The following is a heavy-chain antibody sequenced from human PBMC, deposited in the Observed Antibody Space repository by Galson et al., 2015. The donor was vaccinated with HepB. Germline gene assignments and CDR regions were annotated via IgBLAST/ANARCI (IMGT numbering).Heavy chain of an antibody. J-gene: IGHJ4*02. Sequence: SLRLSCAASGFTLSGSAIHWVRQASGKGLEWVGRIRSKASDYATAYAASVKGRFTISRDDSKNTAFLHMNSLKTEDTAVYYCTRLGDFSGYSSSWGQGTLVTVSS. D-gene: IGHD6-13*01. CDR2: IRSKASDYAT. CDR3: TRLGDFSGYSSS. V-gene: IGHV3-73*01. CDR1: GFTLSGSA.